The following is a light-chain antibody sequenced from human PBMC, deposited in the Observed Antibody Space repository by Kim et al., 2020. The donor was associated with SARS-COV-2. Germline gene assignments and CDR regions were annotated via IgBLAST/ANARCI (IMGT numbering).Light chain of an antibody. CDR3: NSRDSNDNVV. CDR1: SLRSYY. J-gene: IGLJ2*01. CDR2: GKN. Sequence: VAWGQTVRITCEGDSLRSYYATWYQHKPGQAPILVIYGKNNRPSGIPDRFSGSSSGNTASLTITGTQAGDEADYYCNSRDSNDNVVFGGGTQLTVL. V-gene: IGLV3-19*01.